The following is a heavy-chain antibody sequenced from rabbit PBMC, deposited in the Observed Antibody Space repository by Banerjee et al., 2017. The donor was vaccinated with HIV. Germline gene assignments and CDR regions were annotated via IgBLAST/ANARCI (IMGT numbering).Heavy chain of an antibody. V-gene: IGHV1S40*01. CDR3: ARGGL. J-gene: IGHJ4*01. CDR2: IDTGDGST. Sequence: QSLEESGGDLVKPGASLTLTCTASGLDFSSSYWICWVRQAPGKGLEWIASIDTGDGSTYYASWAKGRFTISKTSSTTVTLQMTNLTAADTATYFCARGGLWGQGTLVTVS. CDR1: GLDFSSSYW.